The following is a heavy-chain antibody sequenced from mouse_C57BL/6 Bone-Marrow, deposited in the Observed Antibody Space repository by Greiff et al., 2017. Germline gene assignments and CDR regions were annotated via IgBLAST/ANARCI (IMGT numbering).Heavy chain of an antibody. Sequence: QVQLQQPGAELVKPGASVKLSCKASGYTFTNYWMHWVKQRPGQGLEWIGMMHPNGGSPDYNEKFKSEATLSVDKSSSTAYMQFSSLTSEDSAIYYCAVYSNWYFDVWGTGTTVTVSS. D-gene: IGHD2-5*01. CDR3: AVYSNWYFDV. CDR2: MHPNGGSP. CDR1: GYTFTNYW. V-gene: IGHV1-64*01. J-gene: IGHJ1*03.